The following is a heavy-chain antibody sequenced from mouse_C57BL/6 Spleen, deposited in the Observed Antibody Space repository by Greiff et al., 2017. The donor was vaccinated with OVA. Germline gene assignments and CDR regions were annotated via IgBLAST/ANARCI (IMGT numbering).Heavy chain of an antibody. CDR2: ISYDGSN. CDR3: ARGLGTTVVVDY. CDR1: GYSITSGYY. D-gene: IGHD1-1*01. J-gene: IGHJ2*01. V-gene: IGHV3-6*01. Sequence: EVKLMESGPGLVKPSQSLSLTCSVTGYSITSGYYWNWIRQFPGNKLEWMGYISYDGSNNYNPSLKNRISITRDTSKNQFFLKLNSVTTEDTATYYCARGLGTTVVVDYWGQGTTLTVSS.